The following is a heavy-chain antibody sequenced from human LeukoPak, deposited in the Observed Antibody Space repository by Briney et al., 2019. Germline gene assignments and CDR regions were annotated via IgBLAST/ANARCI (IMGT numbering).Heavy chain of an antibody. Sequence: SVKVSCKASGGTFSSYAISWVRQAPGQELEWMGGIIPIFGTANYAQKFQGRVTITTDESTSTAYMELSSLRSEDTAVYYCAREYSSSLVAPNWGQGTLVTVSS. D-gene: IGHD6-13*01. CDR3: AREYSSSLVAPN. J-gene: IGHJ4*02. CDR2: IIPIFGTA. V-gene: IGHV1-69*05. CDR1: GGTFSSYA.